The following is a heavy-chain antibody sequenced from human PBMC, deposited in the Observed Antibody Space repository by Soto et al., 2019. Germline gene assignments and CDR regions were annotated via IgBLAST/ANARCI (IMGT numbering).Heavy chain of an antibody. Sequence: ASVKVSCKASGYTFTYRYLHWVRQAPGQALEWMGWITPFNGNTNYAQKFQDRVTITRDRSMSTAYMELSSLRSEDTAMYYCASAAMTDKGYYYGMDVWGQGTTVTVSS. CDR3: ASAAMTDKGYYYGMDV. D-gene: IGHD2-21*02. V-gene: IGHV1-45*02. CDR1: GYTFTYRY. CDR2: ITPFNGNT. J-gene: IGHJ6*02.